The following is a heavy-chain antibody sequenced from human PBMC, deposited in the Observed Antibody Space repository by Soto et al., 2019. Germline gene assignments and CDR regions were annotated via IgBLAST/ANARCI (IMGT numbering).Heavy chain of an antibody. CDR2: ISSSGSTI. CDR1: GFTFGDYY. D-gene: IGHD6-19*01. V-gene: IGHV3-11*01. CDR3: ARVPAVAGSDACDI. Sequence: QVQLVESGAGLFEPGGSLRLSCAASGFTFGDYYMSWIRQAPGRGLAWVSYISSSGSTIYYADSVKGRFTISRDNAKNSLYLQMNSLRAEDMAVYYCARVPAVAGSDACDIWGQGTMVKVSS. J-gene: IGHJ3*02.